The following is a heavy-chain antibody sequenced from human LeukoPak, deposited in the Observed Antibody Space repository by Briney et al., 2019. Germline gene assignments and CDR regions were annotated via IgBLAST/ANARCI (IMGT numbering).Heavy chain of an antibody. J-gene: IGHJ4*02. V-gene: IGHV4-61*02. CDR3: ARASYSYDINGWVPFDY. Sequence: SETLSLTCTVSGGSISSGSYYWSWIRQPAGKGLEWIGRIYTSGSTNYNPSLKSRVTISVDTSKNQFSLKLSSVTAADTAVYYCARASYSYDINGWVPFDYWGQGTLVTVSS. CDR1: GGSISSGSYY. CDR2: IYTSGST. D-gene: IGHD3-22*01.